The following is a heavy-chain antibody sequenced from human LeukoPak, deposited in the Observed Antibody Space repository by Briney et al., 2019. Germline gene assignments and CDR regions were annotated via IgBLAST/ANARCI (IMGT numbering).Heavy chain of an antibody. Sequence: SETLSLTCTVSGGSISDYFWTWIRQPPGKGLEWIGYSGSTKYNPFLKSRVTISVDTSKSQFSLTLPSVTAADTAVYYCARTRRHYYGSGRNLTPWPAGMDVWGQGTTVTVS. J-gene: IGHJ6*02. V-gene: IGHV4-59*01. CDR3: ARTRRHYYGSGRNLTPWPAGMDV. CDR2: SGST. D-gene: IGHD3-10*01. CDR1: GGSISDYF.